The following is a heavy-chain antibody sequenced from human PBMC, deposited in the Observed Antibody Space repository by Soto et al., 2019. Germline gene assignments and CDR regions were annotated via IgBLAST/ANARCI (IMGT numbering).Heavy chain of an antibody. Sequence: QVQVVQSRAEVKKPGASVNVSCKASGYTFTSSYIHWVRQAPGQGFEWMGIINPSGGGTSYSQKLQGRVTLTRDTSTRTIYMELNSLRSEDTAVYYCARGPGASGLDVWGQGTTVTVSS. CDR1: GYTFTSSY. J-gene: IGHJ6*02. CDR2: INPSGGGT. D-gene: IGHD2-8*02. CDR3: ARGPGASGLDV. V-gene: IGHV1-46*01.